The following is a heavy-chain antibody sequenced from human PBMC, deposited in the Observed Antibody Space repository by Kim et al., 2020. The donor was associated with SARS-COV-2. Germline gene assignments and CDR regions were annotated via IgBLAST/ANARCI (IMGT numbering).Heavy chain of an antibody. Sequence: GGSLRLSCTAPGSTLTRNWMHWVRQPPGRGLMWVSRIKYDGSHTNYADSVEGRFTISRDNAKNTLYLHINSLRAEDTAEYFCVRDDYFRLWGQGTMVTVSS. CDR1: GSTLTRNW. D-gene: IGHD5-12*01. J-gene: IGHJ3*01. CDR2: IKYDGSHT. CDR3: VRDDYFRL. V-gene: IGHV3-74*01.